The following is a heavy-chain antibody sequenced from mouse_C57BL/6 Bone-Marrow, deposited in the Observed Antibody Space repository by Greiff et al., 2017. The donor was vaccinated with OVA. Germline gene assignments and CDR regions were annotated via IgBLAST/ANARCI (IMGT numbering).Heavy chain of an antibody. V-gene: IGHV5-16*01. Sequence: EVKVVESEGGLVQPGSSMKLSCTASGFTFSDYYMAWVRQVPEKGLEWVANINYDGSSTYYLDSLKSRFIISRDNAKNILYLQMSSLKSEDTATYYCARVGYYGSPFDYWGQGTTLTVSS. CDR3: ARVGYYGSPFDY. CDR2: INYDGSST. J-gene: IGHJ2*01. D-gene: IGHD1-1*01. CDR1: GFTFSDYY.